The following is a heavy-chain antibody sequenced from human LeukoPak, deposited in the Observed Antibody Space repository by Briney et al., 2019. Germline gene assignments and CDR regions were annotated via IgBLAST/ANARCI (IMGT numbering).Heavy chain of an antibody. J-gene: IGHJ4*02. Sequence: PSETLSLTRTVSGGSISSYYWSWIRQPPGKGLEWIGYIYYSGSTNYNPSLKSRVTMSIDTSKNQFSLKLSSVTAADTAAYYCARWSGYALDWGQGTLVTVSS. V-gene: IGHV4-59*01. CDR2: IYYSGST. D-gene: IGHD2-2*01. CDR1: GGSISSYY. CDR3: ARWSGYALD.